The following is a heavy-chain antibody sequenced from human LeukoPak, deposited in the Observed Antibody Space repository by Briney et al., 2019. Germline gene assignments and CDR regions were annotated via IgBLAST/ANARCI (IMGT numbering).Heavy chain of an antibody. D-gene: IGHD3-16*01. V-gene: IGHV3-74*01. J-gene: IGHJ4*02. Sequence: GGSLRLSCAASGFTFSSYWMHWVRQRTGKGLVWVSRIHLDGRTTNYADSVKGRFTISRDNAKNTLSLEMNSLRPEDTAVYYCARGGSPSDYWGQGTLVSVSS. CDR2: IHLDGRTT. CDR3: ARGGSPSDY. CDR1: GFTFSSYW.